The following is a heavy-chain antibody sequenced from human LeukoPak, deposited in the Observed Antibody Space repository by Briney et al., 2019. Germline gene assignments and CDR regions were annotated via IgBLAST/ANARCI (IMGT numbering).Heavy chain of an antibody. CDR2: INTDGSET. CDR3: AKAGSIRFDY. Sequence: GGSLRLSCEASGFTFSSYWMHWVRQVPGKGLMWVSRINTDGSETTYADSVKGRFIISRDNSKNTLYLQMNSLRAEDTAVYYCAKAGSIRFDYWGQGILVTVSS. V-gene: IGHV3-74*03. J-gene: IGHJ4*02. CDR1: GFTFSSYW. D-gene: IGHD1-26*01.